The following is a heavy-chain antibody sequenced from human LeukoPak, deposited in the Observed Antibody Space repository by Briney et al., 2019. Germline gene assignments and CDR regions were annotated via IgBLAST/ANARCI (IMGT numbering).Heavy chain of an antibody. Sequence: PSETLSLTCTVSGDSISRYYWGWIRQSPGKGLEWIGYIYYSGSTNYNPSVKSRVAMSLDTSKSQFSLSLRSVTAADTALYYCAGGGYCSSSNCFAPLFDWWGQGTLVTVSS. CDR2: IYYSGST. V-gene: IGHV4-59*01. CDR1: GDSISRYY. J-gene: IGHJ4*02. CDR3: AGGGYCSSSNCFAPLFDW. D-gene: IGHD2-2*01.